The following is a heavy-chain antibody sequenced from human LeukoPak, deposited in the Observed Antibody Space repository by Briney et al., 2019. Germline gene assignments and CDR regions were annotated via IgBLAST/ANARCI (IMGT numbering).Heavy chain of an antibody. CDR1: GFTFSNYG. Sequence: GGSLRLSCAASGFTFSNYGMHWVRQAPGKGLEWVAFIRYDGSNKYYADSVKGRFTISRDNSKNTLYLQMNSLRAEDTAVYYCAKDLDPMITFGGVIGDWGQGTLVTVSS. CDR2: IRYDGSNK. V-gene: IGHV3-30*02. D-gene: IGHD3-16*02. CDR3: AKDLDPMITFGGVIGD. J-gene: IGHJ4*02.